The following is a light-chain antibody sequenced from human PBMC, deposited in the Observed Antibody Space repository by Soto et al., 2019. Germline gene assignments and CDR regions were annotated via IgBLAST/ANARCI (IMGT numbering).Light chain of an antibody. J-gene: IGLJ1*01. Sequence: QSVLTQPPSASGTPGQRVTISCSGSSSNIGSNTVNWYLQLPGTAPKLLIYSNNQRPSGVPDRLSGSKSGTSASLAISGLQSEDEADYYCAAWDDSLNGYVFGTGTKLTVL. V-gene: IGLV1-44*01. CDR2: SNN. CDR1: SSNIGSNT. CDR3: AAWDDSLNGYV.